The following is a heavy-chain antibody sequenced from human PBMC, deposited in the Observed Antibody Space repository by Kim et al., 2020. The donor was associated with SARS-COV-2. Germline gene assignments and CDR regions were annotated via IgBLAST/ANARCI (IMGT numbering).Heavy chain of an antibody. D-gene: IGHD6-19*01. CDR1: GYTFTSYD. CDR2: MNPNSGNT. Sequence: ASVKVSCKASGYTFTSYDINWVRQATGQGLEWMGWMNPNSGNTGYAQKFQGRVTMTRNTSISTAYMELSSLRSEDTAVYYCASLKLPLIGWYHFAFDIWGQGTMVTVSS. CDR3: ASLKLPLIGWYHFAFDI. V-gene: IGHV1-8*01. J-gene: IGHJ3*02.